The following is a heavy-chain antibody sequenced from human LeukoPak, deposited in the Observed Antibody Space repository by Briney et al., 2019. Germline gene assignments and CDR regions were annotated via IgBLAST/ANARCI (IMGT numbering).Heavy chain of an antibody. Sequence: GSSLKISCKASGYSFTNYWSGWGRHTRGKGLGWMGIIHLCDSDTRYKTSFQSQVTMSVEDSTSTAYLHWTSLKASDTAIYYCARHAGYCTGGKCYSFYYFDYWGQGTLVTVSS. V-gene: IGHV5-51*01. J-gene: IGHJ4*02. CDR2: IHLCDSDT. D-gene: IGHD2-15*01. CDR1: GYSFTNYW. CDR3: ARHAGYCTGGKCYSFYYFDY.